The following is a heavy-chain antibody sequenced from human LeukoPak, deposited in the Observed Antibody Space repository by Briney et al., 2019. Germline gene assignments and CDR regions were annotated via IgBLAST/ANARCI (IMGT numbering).Heavy chain of an antibody. D-gene: IGHD1-26*01. CDR2: ISYSGST. Sequence: SETLSLTCTVSGGSISSSSYYWGWIRQPPEKGLEWIGGISYSGSTYYNPPLKSRVTIYVDTSKNQFSLKLSSVTAADTAVYYCARHGLSGVSLRINWFDPWGRGTLVTVSS. V-gene: IGHV4-39*01. CDR3: ARHGLSGVSLRINWFDP. CDR1: GGSISSSSYY. J-gene: IGHJ5*02.